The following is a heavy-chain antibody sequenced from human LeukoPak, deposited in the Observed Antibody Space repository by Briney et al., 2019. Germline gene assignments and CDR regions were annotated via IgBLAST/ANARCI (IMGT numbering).Heavy chain of an antibody. D-gene: IGHD3-10*01. Sequence: ASVKVSCKASGYTFNNNGISWVRQAPGQGLEWMGWISAYNGDTNYAQKLQGRVTMTTDTFTSTAYMEVRSLRSDDTAVYYCARDGRFGELFDYWGQGTLVTVSS. V-gene: IGHV1-18*01. CDR2: ISAYNGDT. CDR3: ARDGRFGELFDY. CDR1: GYTFNNNG. J-gene: IGHJ4*02.